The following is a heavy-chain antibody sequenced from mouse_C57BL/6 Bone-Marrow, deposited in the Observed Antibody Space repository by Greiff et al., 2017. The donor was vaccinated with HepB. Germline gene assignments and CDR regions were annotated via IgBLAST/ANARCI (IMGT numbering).Heavy chain of an antibody. J-gene: IGHJ3*01. CDR3: AREVGYYSNWNQDWFAY. D-gene: IGHD2-5*01. CDR2: INPYNGGT. CDR1: GYTFTDYY. Sequence: EVQLQQSGPVLVKPGASVKMSCKASGYTFTDYYMNWVKQSHGKSLEWIGVINPYNGGTNYNQKFKGKATLTVDKSSSTAYMERNSLTSEDSAVYDCAREVGYYSNWNQDWFAYWGQGTLVTVSA. V-gene: IGHV1-19*01.